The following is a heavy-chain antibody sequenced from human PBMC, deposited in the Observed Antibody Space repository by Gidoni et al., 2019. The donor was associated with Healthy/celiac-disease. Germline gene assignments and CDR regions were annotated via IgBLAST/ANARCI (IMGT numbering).Heavy chain of an antibody. CDR2: ISGSGGRT. CDR1: CFTFGRYA. V-gene: IGHV3-23*01. D-gene: IGHD5-12*01. Sequence: EVQLLESGGGLVQPGGSLRLSCAASCFTFGRYAMSWVSQAPGKGLVWVSAISGSGGRTYYAESVKGRFTISRDNSKNTLYLQMNSLRAEDTAVYYCAKSSSGYDLGGAFDIWGQGTMVTVSS. CDR3: AKSSSGYDLGGAFDI. J-gene: IGHJ3*02.